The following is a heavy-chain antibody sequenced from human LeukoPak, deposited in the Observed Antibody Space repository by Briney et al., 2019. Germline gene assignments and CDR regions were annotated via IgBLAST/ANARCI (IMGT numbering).Heavy chain of an antibody. Sequence: PSETLSLTCAVYGGSFSGYYWSWIRQPPGKGLEWIGEINHSGSTNYNPSLKSRVTISVDTSKNQFSLKLSSVTAADTAVYYCASRDGYNWSYRGQGTLVTVSS. D-gene: IGHD5-24*01. CDR3: ASRDGYNWSY. CDR2: INHSGST. J-gene: IGHJ4*02. CDR1: GGSFSGYY. V-gene: IGHV4-34*01.